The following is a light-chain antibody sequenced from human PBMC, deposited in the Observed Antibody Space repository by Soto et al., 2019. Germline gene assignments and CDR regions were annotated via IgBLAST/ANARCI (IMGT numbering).Light chain of an antibody. CDR1: QNVATN. CDR3: QQYYHWGLS. Sequence: VMTQSPANLSVSPGEGVTLFCRASQNVATNLAWYQLKPGQAPRLLIHASTTMAACIPGTFSGRGAGTQFSLTMSSGQSEDSAIYSCQQYYHWGLSFGGGTKVEI. CDR2: AST. V-gene: IGKV3D-15*01. J-gene: IGKJ4*01.